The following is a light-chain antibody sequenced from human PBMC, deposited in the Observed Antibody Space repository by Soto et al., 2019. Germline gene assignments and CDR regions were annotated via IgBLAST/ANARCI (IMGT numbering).Light chain of an antibody. CDR1: QSVSSSY. CDR2: GAS. CDR3: QQYGSSPQP. V-gene: IGKV3-20*01. J-gene: IGKJ5*01. Sequence: EIVLTQSPGTLSLSPGERGTLSCRASQSVSSSYLAWYQQKPGQAPRLLIYGASTRATAIPARFSGSGSGTEFTLNITSLQSEDIAVYYCQQYGSSPQPFGQGTRLEIK.